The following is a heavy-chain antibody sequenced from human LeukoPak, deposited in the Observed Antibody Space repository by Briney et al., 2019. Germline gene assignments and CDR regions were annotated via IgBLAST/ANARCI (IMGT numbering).Heavy chain of an antibody. Sequence: SETLSLTCTVSGGSISSYYWGWIRQPPGKGLEWIGSIYYSGSTYYNPSLKSRVTITVDTSKNQFSLKLSSVTAADTAVYYCARLGDYGDYTLDYWGQGTLVTVSS. J-gene: IGHJ4*02. CDR2: IYYSGST. D-gene: IGHD4-17*01. CDR1: GGSISSYY. CDR3: ARLGDYGDYTLDY. V-gene: IGHV4-39*01.